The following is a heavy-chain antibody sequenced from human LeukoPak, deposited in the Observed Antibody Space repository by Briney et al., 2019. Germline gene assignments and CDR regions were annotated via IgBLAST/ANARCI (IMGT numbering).Heavy chain of an antibody. D-gene: IGHD6-13*01. V-gene: IGHV3-7*01. Sequence: GGSLRLSCAASGFTFSSYWMSWVRQAPGKGLEWVANIKQDGSERYYVDSVKGRFTISRDNAKNPLYLQMNSLRAEDTAVYYCAREGHSSSWSELDYWGQGTLVTVSS. CDR2: IKQDGSER. J-gene: IGHJ4*02. CDR3: AREGHSSSWSELDY. CDR1: GFTFSSYW.